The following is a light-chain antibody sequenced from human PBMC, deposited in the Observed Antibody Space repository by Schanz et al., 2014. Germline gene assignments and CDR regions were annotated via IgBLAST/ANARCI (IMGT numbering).Light chain of an antibody. Sequence: QSALTQPASVSGSPGQSITISCTGTSSDVGAYNYVSWYQQPPGKAPKLMIYDVSNRPSGVSNRFSGSKSGDTASLTVSGLQAEDDADYYCSSYAGSRNLVFGGGTKLTVL. CDR3: SSYAGSRNLV. CDR2: DVS. J-gene: IGLJ2*01. CDR1: SSDVGAYNY. V-gene: IGLV2-14*01.